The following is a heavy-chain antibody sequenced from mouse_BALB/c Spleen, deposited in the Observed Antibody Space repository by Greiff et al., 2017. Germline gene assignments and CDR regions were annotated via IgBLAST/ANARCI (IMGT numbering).Heavy chain of an antibody. D-gene: IGHD2-12*01. CDR2: ISYDGSN. CDR1: GYSITSGYY. Sequence: EVKLQESGPGLVKPSQSLSLTCSVTGYSITSGYYWNWIRQFPGNKLEWMGYISYDGSNNYNPSLKNRISITRDTSKNQFFLKLNSVTTEDTATYYCARGYDGYYYAMDYWGQGTSVTVSS. J-gene: IGHJ4*01. CDR3: ARGYDGYYYAMDY. V-gene: IGHV3-6*02.